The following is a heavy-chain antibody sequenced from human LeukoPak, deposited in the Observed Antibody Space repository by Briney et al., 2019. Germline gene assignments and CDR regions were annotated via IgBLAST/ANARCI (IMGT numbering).Heavy chain of an antibody. CDR3: ARGSGQWGFDS. Sequence: PSETLSLTCTVSGGSISSHYWSWIRQPPGKTLEWIGYIYYSGSTNYNPSLRSRVTISVDSSKNQFSLKLSSVTAAGTAVYYCARGSGQWGFDSWGQGTLVTVSS. V-gene: IGHV4-59*11. CDR2: IYYSGST. CDR1: GGSISSHY. J-gene: IGHJ4*02. D-gene: IGHD3-10*01.